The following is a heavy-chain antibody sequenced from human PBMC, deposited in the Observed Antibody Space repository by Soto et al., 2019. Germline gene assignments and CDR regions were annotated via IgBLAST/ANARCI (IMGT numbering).Heavy chain of an antibody. Sequence: EGQLVESGGDLVQPGGSLRLSCVASGFIFSDYEMNWVRQAPGKGLEWVSYINSRGQSIHYADSVKGRFTISRDNAKNSLYLQMNSLRVEDTAVYYCARNNADYEVYWGQGTLVTVSS. CDR3: ARNNADYEVY. J-gene: IGHJ4*02. CDR2: INSRGQSI. CDR1: GFIFSDYE. D-gene: IGHD4-17*01. V-gene: IGHV3-48*03.